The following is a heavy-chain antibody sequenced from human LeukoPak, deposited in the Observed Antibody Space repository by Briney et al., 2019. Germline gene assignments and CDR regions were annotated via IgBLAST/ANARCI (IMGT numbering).Heavy chain of an antibody. CDR1: RDSFTVYY. J-gene: IGHJ5*02. CDR3: AGGGQWLVGGDWFDP. Sequence: ASPKVSSKPSRDSFTVYYMCWVRPGPGQRVEWMCWKKPKSGCTNYGQKCQRRITMTRDTPISTTYMEVSRLISDDMAGYYGAGGGQWLVGGDWFDPWGQGTLVTVSP. CDR2: KKPKSGCT. V-gene: IGHV1-2*02. D-gene: IGHD6-19*01.